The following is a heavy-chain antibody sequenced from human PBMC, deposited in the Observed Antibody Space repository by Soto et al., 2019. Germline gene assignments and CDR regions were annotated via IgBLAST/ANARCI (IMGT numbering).Heavy chain of an antibody. CDR2: FLASGGNT. Sequence: GASVKVSCKASGYSFFSYYIHWVRQAPGQGLEWMGRFLASGGNTDYAQRFRGRVSMTRDTSSTNTVSLELTSLTSDDTAVYYCARGGATISGVIDFWGQGTRVTVSS. V-gene: IGHV1-46*01. D-gene: IGHD3-3*02. CDR1: GYSFFSYY. J-gene: IGHJ4*01. CDR3: ARGGATISGVIDF.